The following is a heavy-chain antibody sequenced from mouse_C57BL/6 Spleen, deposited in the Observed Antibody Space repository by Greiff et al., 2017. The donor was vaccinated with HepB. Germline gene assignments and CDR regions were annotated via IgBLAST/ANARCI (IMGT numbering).Heavy chain of an antibody. Sequence: VHLVESGPELVKPGASVKLSCKASGYTFTSYDINWVKQRPGQGLEWFGWIYPRDGSTKYNEKFKGKATLTVDTSSSTAYMELHSLTSEDSAVYFCARGGTTVVADYWGQGTTLTVSS. CDR2: IYPRDGST. J-gene: IGHJ2*01. CDR1: GYTFTSYD. D-gene: IGHD1-1*01. V-gene: IGHV1-85*01. CDR3: ARGGTTVVADY.